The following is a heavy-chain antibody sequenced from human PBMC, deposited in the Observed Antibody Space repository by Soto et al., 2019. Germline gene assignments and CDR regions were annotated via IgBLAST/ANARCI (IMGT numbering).Heavy chain of an antibody. CDR1: GYTFTNYY. V-gene: IGHV1-46*01. CDR2: SNPNGDRP. D-gene: IGHD1-26*01. Sequence: QVQLVQSGPEVKQPGASVKISCKASGYTFTNYYIHWVRQAPGQGLEWVGLSNPNGDRPTYAERFQGRITMTRDTDTTTVSMEVRSLRSEDSAVYYCARGSSSGGCCYGMAVWCQGTAVTVSS. CDR3: ARGSSSGGCCYGMAV. J-gene: IGHJ6*02.